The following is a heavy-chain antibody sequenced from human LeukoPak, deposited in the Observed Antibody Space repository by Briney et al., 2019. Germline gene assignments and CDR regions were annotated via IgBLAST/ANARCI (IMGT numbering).Heavy chain of an antibody. CDR3: ARLTPPFDY. V-gene: IGHV3-74*01. CDR1: GFTFSSHW. J-gene: IGHJ4*02. Sequence: GGSLRLSCAASGFTFSSHWMHWFRQAPGKGLVWVARINSDGSSINYADSVKGRFTISRDNANNTLYLQMNSLRAGDTAVYYCARLTPPFDYWGQGTLVTVSS. CDR2: INSDGSSI.